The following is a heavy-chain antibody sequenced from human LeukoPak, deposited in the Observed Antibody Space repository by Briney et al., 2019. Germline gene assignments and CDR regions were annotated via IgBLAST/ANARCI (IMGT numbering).Heavy chain of an antibody. CDR1: GFTFSSHA. D-gene: IGHD6-13*01. CDR2: ISGSGGGI. Sequence: GGSLGLSCAASGFTFSSHAMSWVRQAPGKGLEWVSAISGSGGGIYYADSVKGRFTISRDNSKNTLYLQMNSLRAEDTAVYYCAKAAADAFDIWGQGTMVTVSS. V-gene: IGHV3-23*01. J-gene: IGHJ3*02. CDR3: AKAAADAFDI.